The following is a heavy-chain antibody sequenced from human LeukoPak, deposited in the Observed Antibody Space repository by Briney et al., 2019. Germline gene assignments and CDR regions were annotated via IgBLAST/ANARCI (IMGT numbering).Heavy chain of an antibody. Sequence: GGSLRLSCVASGFTFSSYSMNWVRQAPGKGLEWVSYISSSSSTIYYADSVKGRFTISRDNAKNSLYLQMNSLRAEDTAVYYCARVDWNDVLDYWGQGTLVTVSS. D-gene: IGHD1-1*01. J-gene: IGHJ4*02. CDR1: GFTFSSYS. CDR3: ARVDWNDVLDY. CDR2: ISSSSSTI. V-gene: IGHV3-48*01.